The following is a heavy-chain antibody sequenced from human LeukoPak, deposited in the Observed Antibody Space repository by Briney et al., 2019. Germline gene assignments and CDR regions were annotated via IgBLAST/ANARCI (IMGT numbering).Heavy chain of an antibody. CDR2: ISSNGGST. D-gene: IGHD3-22*01. CDR3: AKTNGYYSD. J-gene: IGHJ4*02. CDR1: GFTFSSYA. V-gene: IGHV3-64*01. Sequence: PGGSLRLSCAASGFTFSSYAMHWVRQAPGKGLEYVSAISSNGGSTYYANSVKGRFTISRDNSKNSLSLQVSSLRAEDTAVYYCAKTNGYYSDWGQGTLVTVSS.